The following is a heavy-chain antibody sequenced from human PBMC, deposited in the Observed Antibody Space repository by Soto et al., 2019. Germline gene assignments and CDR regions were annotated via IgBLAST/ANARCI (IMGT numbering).Heavy chain of an antibody. CDR1: GGSISSSSYY. CDR3: ARRGASKTTGAFDI. Sequence: QLQLQESGPGLVKPSETLSLTCTVSGGSISSSSYYWGWIRQPPGKGLEWIGSIYYSGSTYYNPSLKSRVTISVDTSKNQFSLKLSSVTAADTAVYYCARRGASKTTGAFDIWGQGTMVTVSS. CDR2: IYYSGST. J-gene: IGHJ3*02. V-gene: IGHV4-39*01.